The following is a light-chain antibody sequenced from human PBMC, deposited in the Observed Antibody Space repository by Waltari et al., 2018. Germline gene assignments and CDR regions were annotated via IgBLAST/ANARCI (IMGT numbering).Light chain of an antibody. J-gene: IGLJ3*02. CDR2: DVS. CDR3: SSYTSSSTLWV. Sequence: QSALTQPASVSGSPGQSITISCTGTSSDVGGYNSVSRYQQHPGKAPKLMFYDVSNRPSGVSNRFSGSKSGNTASLTISGLQAEDEADYYCSSYTSSSTLWVFGGGTKLTVL. V-gene: IGLV2-14*03. CDR1: SSDVGGYNS.